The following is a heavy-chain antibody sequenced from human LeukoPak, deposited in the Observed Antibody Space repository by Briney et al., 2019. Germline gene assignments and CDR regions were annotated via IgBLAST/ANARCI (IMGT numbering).Heavy chain of an antibody. CDR2: ISSSGSTI. CDR3: ASGAAYCGGDCYSDY. V-gene: IGHV3-48*04. J-gene: IGHJ4*02. D-gene: IGHD2-21*02. CDR1: GFTFSSYS. Sequence: GGSLRLSCAASGFTFSSYSMNWVRQAPGKGLEWVSYISSSGSTIYYADSVKGRFTISRDNAKNSLYLQMNSLRAEDTAVYYCASGAAYCGGDCYSDYWGQGTLVTVSS.